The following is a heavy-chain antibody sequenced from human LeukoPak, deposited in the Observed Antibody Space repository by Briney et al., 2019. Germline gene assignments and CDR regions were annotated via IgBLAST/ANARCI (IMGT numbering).Heavy chain of an antibody. Sequence: KPSETLSLTCTVSGGSISSGGYYWSWIRQHPGKGLEWIGYIYYSGSTYCNPSLKSRVTISVDTSKNQFSLKLSSVTAADTAVYYCARDYSNFWSGYYYGMDVWGQGTTVTVSS. J-gene: IGHJ6*02. CDR1: GGSISSGGYY. D-gene: IGHD3-3*01. CDR3: ARDYSNFWSGYYYGMDV. CDR2: IYYSGST. V-gene: IGHV4-31*03.